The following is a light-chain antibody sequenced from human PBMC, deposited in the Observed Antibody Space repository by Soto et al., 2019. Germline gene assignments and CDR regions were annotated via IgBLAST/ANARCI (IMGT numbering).Light chain of an antibody. CDR1: KGISSC. Sequence: DIQMTQSPSTLSASVGDRVTITCRARKGISSCLAWYHQKPGTAPNLLIYKPSTLQSGVPSRFSGSGSGTEFTLTISSLQPDDSATYYCQQYNDNWTFGQGTKVEIK. CDR2: KPS. CDR3: QQYNDNWT. J-gene: IGKJ1*01. V-gene: IGKV1-5*03.